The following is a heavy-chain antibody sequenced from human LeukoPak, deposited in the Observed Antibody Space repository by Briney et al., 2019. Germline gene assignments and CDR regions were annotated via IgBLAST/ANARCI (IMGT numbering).Heavy chain of an antibody. J-gene: IGHJ6*02. CDR3: ARGIYDILTGSHYYYYGMDV. Sequence: SETLSLTCAVSGGSISSSNWWSWVRQPPGKELEWIGEIYHSGSTNYNPSLKSRVTISVDKSKNQFSLKLSSVTAADTAVYYCARGIYDILTGSHYYYYGMDVWGQGTTVTVSS. CDR2: IYHSGST. D-gene: IGHD3-9*01. CDR1: GGSISSSNW. V-gene: IGHV4-4*02.